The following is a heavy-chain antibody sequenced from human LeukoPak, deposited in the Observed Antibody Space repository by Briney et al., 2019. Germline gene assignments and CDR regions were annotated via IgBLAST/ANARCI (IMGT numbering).Heavy chain of an antibody. J-gene: IGHJ4*02. D-gene: IGHD2-2*01. CDR1: GGSITSGGYY. V-gene: IGHV4-31*03. Sequence: PSETLSLTCTVSGGSITSGGYYWSWIRQHPGKGLEWIGYIYSSGSTFYNPSLRSRVTISRDTSKNQFSLKLSSVTAADTAVYYCAREDEDNVVVDWGQGTLVTVSS. CDR3: AREDEDNVVVD. CDR2: IYSSGST.